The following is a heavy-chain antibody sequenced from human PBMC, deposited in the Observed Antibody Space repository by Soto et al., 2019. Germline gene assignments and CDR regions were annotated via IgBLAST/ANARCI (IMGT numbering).Heavy chain of an antibody. CDR3: ARDLSYYSDDC. Sequence: GGSLRLSCAASGFTFSNHGMHWVRQAPGKGLEWVAVIWYDGSRKHYADSVEGRFTISRDDSKSTLYLQMNSLRVEDTAVYYCARDLSYYSDDCWGQGTLVTVSS. J-gene: IGHJ4*02. D-gene: IGHD1-26*01. CDR2: IWYDGSRK. V-gene: IGHV3-33*01. CDR1: GFTFSNHG.